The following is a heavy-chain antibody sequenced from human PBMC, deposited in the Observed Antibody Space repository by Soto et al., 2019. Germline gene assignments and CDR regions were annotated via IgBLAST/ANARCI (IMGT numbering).Heavy chain of an antibody. J-gene: IGHJ4*02. V-gene: IGHV3-23*01. Sequence: GGSLRLSCAASGFTFSSYAMSWVRQAPGKGLEWVSAISGSGGSTYYADSVKGRFTISRDNSKNTLYLQMNSLRAEDTAVYYCAKDQNPGYCSGGSCYSRGGAFDYWGQGTLVTVSS. D-gene: IGHD2-15*01. CDR1: GFTFSSYA. CDR3: AKDQNPGYCSGGSCYSRGGAFDY. CDR2: ISGSGGST.